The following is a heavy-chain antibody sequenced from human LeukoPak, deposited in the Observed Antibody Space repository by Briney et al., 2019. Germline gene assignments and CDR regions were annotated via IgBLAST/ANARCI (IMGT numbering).Heavy chain of an antibody. Sequence: GGSLRLSCAASGFTFSSYDMHWIRQAPGKGLEWVAVISYDGSNKYYGDSVKGRFTISRDNSKNTLYLQMNSLRAEDTAVYYCAKDKGIAVAGGDYWGQGTLVTVSS. D-gene: IGHD6-19*01. CDR1: GFTFSSYD. CDR3: AKDKGIAVAGGDY. J-gene: IGHJ4*02. V-gene: IGHV3-30*18. CDR2: ISYDGSNK.